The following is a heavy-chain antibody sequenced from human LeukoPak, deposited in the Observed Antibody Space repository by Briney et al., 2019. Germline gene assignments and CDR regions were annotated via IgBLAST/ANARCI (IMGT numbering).Heavy chain of an antibody. CDR1: GYTFTSYY. CDR3: ARGKLLWFGELFQKRYYFDY. Sequence: ASVKVSCKASGYTFTSYYMHWVRQAPGQGLEWMGIINPSGGSTSYAQKFQGRVTMTRNTSISTAYMELSSLRSEDTAVYYCARGKLLWFGELFQKRYYFDYWGQGTLVTVSS. CDR2: INPSGGST. D-gene: IGHD3-10*01. V-gene: IGHV1-46*01. J-gene: IGHJ4*02.